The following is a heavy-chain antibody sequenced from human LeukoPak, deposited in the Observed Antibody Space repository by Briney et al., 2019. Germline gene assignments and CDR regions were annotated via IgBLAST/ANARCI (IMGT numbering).Heavy chain of an antibody. J-gene: IGHJ4*02. CDR2: IKSKTDGGTT. V-gene: IGHV3-15*01. Sequence: PGGSLRLSCAAPGFTFSDAWMNWVRQAPGEGLEWVGRIKSKTDGGTTDYAASVKGRSTISRDDSKNVLYLQMNSLKTEDTAVYYCSTDQWLVPDYWGQGTLVTVSS. CDR1: GFTFSDAW. D-gene: IGHD6-19*01. CDR3: STDQWLVPDY.